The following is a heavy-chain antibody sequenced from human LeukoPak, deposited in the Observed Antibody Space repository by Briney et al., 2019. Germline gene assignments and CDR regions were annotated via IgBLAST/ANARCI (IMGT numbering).Heavy chain of an antibody. Sequence: PSETLSLTCAVYGGSFSGYYWSWIRQPPGKGLEWIGEINHSGSTNYNPSLKSRVTISVDTSKNQFSLKLSSVTAADTAVYYCARVDNWNDGGFDYWGQGTLVTVSS. V-gene: IGHV4-34*01. CDR2: INHSGST. CDR3: ARVDNWNDGGFDY. D-gene: IGHD1-20*01. CDR1: GGSFSGYY. J-gene: IGHJ4*02.